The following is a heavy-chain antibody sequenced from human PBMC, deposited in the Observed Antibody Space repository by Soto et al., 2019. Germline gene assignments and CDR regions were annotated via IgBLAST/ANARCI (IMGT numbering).Heavy chain of an antibody. V-gene: IGHV1-69*02. D-gene: IGHD3-10*01. CDR3: AASHGWGYRGFDS. CDR2: INPILSMS. Sequence: QVQLVQSGAEVKKPGSSVKVSCKASGDTFSFYTINWVRQAPGLGLEWVGRINPILSMSNYAQKFQGRVTMSAHKPTDTAYMKLSRRTSEDTAMYYCAASHGWGYRGFDSCRPGALVSV. J-gene: IGHJ4*02. CDR1: GDTFSFYT.